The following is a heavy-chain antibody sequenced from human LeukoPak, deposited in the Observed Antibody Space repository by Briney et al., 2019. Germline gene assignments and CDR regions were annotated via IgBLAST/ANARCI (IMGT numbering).Heavy chain of an antibody. CDR3: ATKTNGRHYDY. D-gene: IGHD1-14*01. V-gene: IGHV3-21*06. CDR1: GLTFSTSG. CDR2: IGPTGSDR. J-gene: IGHJ4*02. Sequence: TGGSLRLSCTASGLTFSTSGFNWVRQAPGKGLEWVASIGPTGSDRYHADSIKGRFTISRDNHNNFLYMEMNSLRAEDRAVYYCATKTNGRHYDYWGQGALLTVSS.